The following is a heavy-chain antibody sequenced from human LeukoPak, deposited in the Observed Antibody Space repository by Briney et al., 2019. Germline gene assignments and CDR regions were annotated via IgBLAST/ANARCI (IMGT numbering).Heavy chain of an antibody. D-gene: IGHD5-12*01. CDR2: VIGTGGST. Sequence: GGSLRLSCAASGFIFTSYAMTWVRQAQGKGLEWVSTVIGTGGSTYYADSAKGRFTISRGNSKYTVDLQMNSLRAEDTAIYYCAKDRLGGIYKSHDSWGQGTLVTVSS. CDR3: AKDRLGGIYKSHDS. V-gene: IGHV3-23*01. CDR1: GFIFTSYA. J-gene: IGHJ4*02.